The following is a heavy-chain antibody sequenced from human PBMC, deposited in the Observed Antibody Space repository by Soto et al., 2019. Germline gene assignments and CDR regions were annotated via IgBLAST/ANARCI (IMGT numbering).Heavy chain of an antibody. J-gene: IGHJ5*02. V-gene: IGHV4-31*03. CDR1: GGSFSSGGYF. CDR3: ARGLLAFDP. Sequence: QVQLQESGPGLVKPSQTLSLTCTVSGGSFSSGGYFWSWIRQHPGKGLEWIGYIYYSGTTYYSPSLKSRVAMSVDTSKNQFSLRLSSVTPADTAVYFCARGLLAFDPWGQGTLVTVSS. CDR2: IYYSGTT. D-gene: IGHD2-21*01.